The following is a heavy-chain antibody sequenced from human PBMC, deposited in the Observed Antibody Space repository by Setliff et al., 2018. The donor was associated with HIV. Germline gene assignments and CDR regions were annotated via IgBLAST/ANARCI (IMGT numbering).Heavy chain of an antibody. J-gene: IGHJ3*02. CDR1: RFTFSSYW. CDR3: ARDPRELLIAFDI. CDR2: INSDGSST. D-gene: IGHD1-26*01. V-gene: IGHV3-74*01. Sequence: PGGSLRLSCAASRFTFSSYWMHWVRQAPGKGLVWVSRINSDGSSTSYADSVKGRFTISRDNAKNTLYLQMNSLRAEDTAVYYCARDPRELLIAFDIWGQGTMVTVSS.